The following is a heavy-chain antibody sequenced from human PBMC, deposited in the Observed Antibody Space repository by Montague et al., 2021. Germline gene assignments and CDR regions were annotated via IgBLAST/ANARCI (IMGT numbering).Heavy chain of an antibody. CDR1: GFTFSNYG. V-gene: IGHV3-7*01. D-gene: IGHD2-21*01. CDR2: IKQDGIDK. Sequence: SLRLSCAASGFTFSNYGMNWVRQAPGKGLEWVANIKQDGIDKHYVDSVKGRFTISRDNAKNSLYLPMNSLRAEDTAVYFCARDQGQGDCGGDFYVGLDYWGQGTLVTVSS. J-gene: IGHJ4*02. CDR3: ARDQGQGDCGGDFYVGLDY.